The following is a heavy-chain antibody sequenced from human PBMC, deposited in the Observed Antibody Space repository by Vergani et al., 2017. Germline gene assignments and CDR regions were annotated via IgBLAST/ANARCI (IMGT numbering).Heavy chain of an antibody. CDR3: ARDPDVGPVDWFDP. D-gene: IGHD1-26*01. CDR1: GGTFSSYA. J-gene: IGHJ5*02. V-gene: IGHV1-69*04. Sequence: QVQLVQSGAEVKKPGASVKVSCKASGGTFSSYAISWVRQAPGQGLEWMGRIIPILGIANYAQKFQGRVTITADKSTSTAYMELSSLISEDTAVYYCARDPDVGPVDWFDPWGQGTLVTVSS. CDR2: IIPILGIA.